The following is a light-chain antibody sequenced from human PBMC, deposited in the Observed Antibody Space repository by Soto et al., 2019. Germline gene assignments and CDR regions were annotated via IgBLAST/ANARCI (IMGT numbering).Light chain of an antibody. Sequence: DIQMTQSPSSLSASVGDSVTITCRASQSISTYLNWYQHKSGKAPKHLIYAASSMQSGVPSRFSGSASGTDFTLTISRLQPEDYATYYCQQRKVFGNGTKLEIK. CDR2: AAS. CDR1: QSISTY. CDR3: QQRKV. V-gene: IGKV1-39*01. J-gene: IGKJ2*01.